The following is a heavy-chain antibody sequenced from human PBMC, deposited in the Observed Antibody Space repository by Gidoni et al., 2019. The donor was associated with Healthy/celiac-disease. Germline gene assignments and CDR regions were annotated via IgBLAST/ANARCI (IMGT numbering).Heavy chain of an antibody. CDR3: AKDLGTCSGGSCYSPHY. J-gene: IGHJ4*02. V-gene: IGHV3-30*18. CDR1: GFTFSSYG. Sequence: QVQLVESGGGVVQPGRSLRLSCAASGFTFSSYGMHWVRQAPGKGLEWVAVISDDGSNKYYADSVKGRFTISRDNFKNTLYLQMNSLRAEDTAVYYCAKDLGTCSGGSCYSPHYWGQGTLVTVSS. CDR2: ISDDGSNK. D-gene: IGHD2-15*01.